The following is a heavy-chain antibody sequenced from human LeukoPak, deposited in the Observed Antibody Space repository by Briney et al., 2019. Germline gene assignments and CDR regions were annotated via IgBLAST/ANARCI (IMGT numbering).Heavy chain of an antibody. CDR2: IYYSGTT. V-gene: IGHV4-59*02. J-gene: IGHJ4*02. CDR3: ARWDSGSYFLDY. D-gene: IGHD1-26*01. Sequence: PSETPSLTCTVSGGSVSSYYWNWIRQPPGKGLEWIGYIYYSGTTNYNPSLKSRVTISVDTSKNQFSLKLSSVTAADTAVYYCARWDSGSYFLDYWGQGTLVTVSS. CDR1: GGSVSSYY.